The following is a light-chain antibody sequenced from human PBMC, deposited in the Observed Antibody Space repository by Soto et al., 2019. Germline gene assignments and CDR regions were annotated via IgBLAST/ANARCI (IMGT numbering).Light chain of an antibody. V-gene: IGKV3-20*01. J-gene: IGKJ1*01. CDR3: QQYGSSPWT. CDR2: GAS. Sequence: EIVLTQSPGTLSLSPGERATLSCRASQSVSSSYLAWYQQKPGQAPRPLNYGASSRAIGIPDRFSGSGSGTDYTLTISRLEPEDFAVYYCQQYGSSPWTFGQGTKVDIK. CDR1: QSVSSSY.